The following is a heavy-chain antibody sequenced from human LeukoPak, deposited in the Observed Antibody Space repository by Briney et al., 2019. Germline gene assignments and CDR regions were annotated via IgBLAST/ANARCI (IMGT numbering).Heavy chain of an antibody. CDR2: INAGNGNT. Sequence: ASVKVSCKASGGTFSNYAMHWVRQAPGQRLEWMGWINAGNGNTKYSQEFQGRVTITRDTSASTAYMELSSLRSEDMAVYYCARDGITIFGVVKYYFDYWGQGTLVTVSS. V-gene: IGHV1-3*03. CDR3: ARDGITIFGVVKYYFDY. J-gene: IGHJ4*02. D-gene: IGHD3-3*01. CDR1: GGTFSNYA.